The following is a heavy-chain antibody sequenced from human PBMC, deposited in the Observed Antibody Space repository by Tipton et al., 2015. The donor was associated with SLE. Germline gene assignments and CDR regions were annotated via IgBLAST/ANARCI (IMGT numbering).Heavy chain of an antibody. CDR2: IYYSGST. Sequence: TLSLTCTVSGGSMSSYYWSWIRQPPGKGLEWIGYIYYSGSTNYNPSLKSRVTISVDTSKNQFSLNLSSVTAADTAVYYCARGAEDYDILTGYNDYWGQGTLVTVSS. CDR1: GGSMSSYY. V-gene: IGHV4-59*12. J-gene: IGHJ4*02. CDR3: ARGAEDYDILTGYNDY. D-gene: IGHD3-9*01.